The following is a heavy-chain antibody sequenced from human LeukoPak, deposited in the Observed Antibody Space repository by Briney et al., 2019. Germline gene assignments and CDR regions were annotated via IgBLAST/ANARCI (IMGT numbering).Heavy chain of an antibody. CDR3: ARTEYCSGGSCYSLNWFDP. V-gene: IGHV4-59*01. CDR2: IYYSGST. D-gene: IGHD2-15*01. CDR1: GGSISSYY. J-gene: IGHJ5*02. Sequence: SETLSLTCTVSGGSISSYYWSWIRQPPGKGLEWIGYIYYSGSTNYNPSLKSRVTISVDTSKNQFSLKLSSVTAADTAVYYCARTEYCSGGSCYSLNWFDPWGQGTLVTVSS.